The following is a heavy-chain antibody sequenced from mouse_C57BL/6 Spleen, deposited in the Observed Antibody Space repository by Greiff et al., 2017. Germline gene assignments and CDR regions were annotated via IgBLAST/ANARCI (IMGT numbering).Heavy chain of an antibody. J-gene: IGHJ4*01. V-gene: IGHV1-18*01. Sequence: EVQLQQSGPELVKPGASVKIPCKASGYTFTDYNMDWVKQSHGKSLEWIGDINPNNGGTIYNQKFKGKATLTVAQSSSTAYMELRSLTSEDTAVYYCARGRDYSNYGNAMDYWGQGTSVTVSS. CDR3: ARGRDYSNYGNAMDY. CDR2: INPNNGGT. D-gene: IGHD2-5*01. CDR1: GYTFTDYN.